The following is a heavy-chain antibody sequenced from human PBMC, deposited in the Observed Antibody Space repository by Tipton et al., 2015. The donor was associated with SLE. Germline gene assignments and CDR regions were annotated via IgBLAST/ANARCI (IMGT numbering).Heavy chain of an antibody. V-gene: IGHV4-59*11. Sequence: TLSLTCTVSGGSIHGLYWCWIRQSPGRGLEWIGYLYDSATTNYNPSLKIRVTISADTSKNQFFLKLTSVTAADTAVYYCAREGIAVGSDAFDIWGQGTMVSVSS. D-gene: IGHD6-19*01. CDR3: AREGIAVGSDAFDI. CDR1: GGSIHGLY. J-gene: IGHJ3*02. CDR2: LYDSATT.